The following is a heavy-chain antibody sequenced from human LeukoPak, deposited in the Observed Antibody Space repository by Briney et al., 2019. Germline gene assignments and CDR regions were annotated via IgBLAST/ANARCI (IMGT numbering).Heavy chain of an antibody. J-gene: IGHJ5*02. Sequence: PSETLSLTCTVSGGSISSTNWWGWVRQPPGKGLEWIGEIFHSGSTNYNPSLRSRVSISLDKSKNQFSLKLTSVTAADTAIYYCARLPMVGGYWFDPWGQGILVTVSS. V-gene: IGHV4-4*02. CDR2: IFHSGST. CDR3: ARLPMVGGYWFDP. CDR1: GGSISSTNW. D-gene: IGHD3-10*01.